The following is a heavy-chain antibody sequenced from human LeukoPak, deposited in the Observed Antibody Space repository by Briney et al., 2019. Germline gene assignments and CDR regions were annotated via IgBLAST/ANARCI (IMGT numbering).Heavy chain of an antibody. CDR1: GFTFSDYY. Sequence: PGGSLRLSCAASGFTFSDYYLSWIRQAPGKGLEWASYISSTGGSIYYADSVKGRFTISRDNAKNSLYLQMNSLRAEDTAVYYCARAGLYYYDSSGYYSDKYYFDYWGQGTLVTVSS. D-gene: IGHD3-22*01. CDR3: ARAGLYYYDSSGYYSDKYYFDY. CDR2: ISSTGGSI. V-gene: IGHV3-11*01. J-gene: IGHJ4*02.